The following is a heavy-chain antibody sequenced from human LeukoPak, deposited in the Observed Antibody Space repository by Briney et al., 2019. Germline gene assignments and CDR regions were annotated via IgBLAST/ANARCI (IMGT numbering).Heavy chain of an antibody. CDR2: ISYIGSS. CDR3: ARDLVTVTKGFDI. J-gene: IGHJ3*02. Sequence: SETLSLTCTLFGGSPSSYYWSCIRQPPGKWLEWIGYISYIGSSNYNPSLKSRVTISIDASKNQFSRKLSSVTAADTAAYYFARDLVTVTKGFDIWGQGTMVSVSS. V-gene: IGHV4-59*01. CDR1: GGSPSSYY. D-gene: IGHD4-17*01.